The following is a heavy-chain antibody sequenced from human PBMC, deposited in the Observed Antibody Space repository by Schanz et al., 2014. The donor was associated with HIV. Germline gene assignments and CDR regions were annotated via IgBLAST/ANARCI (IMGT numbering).Heavy chain of an antibody. Sequence: QVQLVESGGGVVQPGRSLRLSCEASGFTFNNYGMHWVRQAPGKGLEWVAVISYDGRNKKFANSVKGRFTISRDNSKNTVYLQAKSLRPEDTAVYYCAKAGLFFGQLWLGFFDYWGQGAQVTVSS. V-gene: IGHV3-30*18. CDR1: GFTFNNYG. CDR2: ISYDGRNK. CDR3: AKAGLFFGQLWLGFFDY. J-gene: IGHJ4*02. D-gene: IGHD5-18*01.